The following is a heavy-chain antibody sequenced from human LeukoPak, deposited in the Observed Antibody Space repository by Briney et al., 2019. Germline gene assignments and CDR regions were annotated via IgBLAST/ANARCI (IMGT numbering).Heavy chain of an antibody. CDR1: GYTFTSYW. CDR2: IYPGDSDT. CDR3: ARQEVSSGWYPLNPFDY. D-gene: IGHD6-19*01. J-gene: IGHJ4*02. Sequence: GASVKVSCKASGYTFTSYWIGWVRQMPGKGLEWMGIIYPGDSDTRYSPSFQGQVTISADKSISTAYLQWSSLKASDTAMYYCARQEVSSGWYPLNPFDYWGQGTLVTVSS. V-gene: IGHV5-51*01.